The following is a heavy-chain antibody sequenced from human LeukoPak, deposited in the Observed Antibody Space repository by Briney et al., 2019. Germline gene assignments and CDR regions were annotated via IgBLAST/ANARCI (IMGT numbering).Heavy chain of an antibody. CDR1: GFTFSTYG. Sequence: GGSLRLSCAASGFTFSTYGMHWVRHAPGKGLEWVAVVWYDESLKYYADSVKGRFTISRDNSKNTLFLQLNSLRAEDTAVYYCATNLGYCTSSNCPYFYMDVWGTGTTVIVSS. J-gene: IGHJ6*03. CDR3: ATNLGYCTSSNCPYFYMDV. CDR2: VWYDESLK. D-gene: IGHD2-2*03. V-gene: IGHV3-33*01.